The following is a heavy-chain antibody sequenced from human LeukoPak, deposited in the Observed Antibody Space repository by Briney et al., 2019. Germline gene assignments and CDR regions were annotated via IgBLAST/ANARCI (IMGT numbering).Heavy chain of an antibody. CDR1: GYRFNTYW. J-gene: IGHJ4*02. V-gene: IGHV5-51*01. CDR3: ARGNGYNFGSIDY. CDR2: IYPGDSDT. D-gene: IGHD5-24*01. Sequence: GEPLNISFKGSGYRFNTYWIGWGRTRPGKGVEGMGIIYPGDSDTRYCPSFRGQVTISADKSISTAYLQWSSLKASHTAMYYCARGNGYNFGSIDYWGQGTLVTVSS.